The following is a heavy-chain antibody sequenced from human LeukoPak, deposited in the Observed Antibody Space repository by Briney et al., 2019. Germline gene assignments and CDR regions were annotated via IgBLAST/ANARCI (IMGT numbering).Heavy chain of an antibody. CDR1: GGSISSYY. CDR2: IHYSGNT. V-gene: IGHV4-59*01. CDR3: VRDRVGTTWFDF. D-gene: IGHD1-26*01. Sequence: SETLPLTCTVSGGSISSYYWSWIRQPPGKGLEWIGYIHYSGNTNYNPSLKSRVTMSVDTSKNQFSLNLSSVSAADTAMYYCVRDRVGTTWFDFWGQGTLVTVSS. J-gene: IGHJ4*02.